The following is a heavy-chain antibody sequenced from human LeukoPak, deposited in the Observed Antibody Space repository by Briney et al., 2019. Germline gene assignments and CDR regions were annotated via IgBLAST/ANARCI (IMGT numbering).Heavy chain of an antibody. CDR1: GFTFSSYG. D-gene: IGHD3-16*02. CDR3: ARDFELSH. J-gene: IGHJ4*02. Sequence: AGGSLRLSCAASGFTFSSYGMHWVGQPPGKGLEWVALIWYDGSSKHYADSVRGRFTISRDNSKNTLYLQMNSQRAEDTAVYYCARDFELSHWGQGTLVTVSS. V-gene: IGHV3-33*01. CDR2: IWYDGSSK.